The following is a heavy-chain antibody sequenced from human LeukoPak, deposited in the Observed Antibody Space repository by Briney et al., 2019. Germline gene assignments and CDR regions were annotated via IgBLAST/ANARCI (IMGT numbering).Heavy chain of an antibody. V-gene: IGHV3-48*02. CDR3: ARGGYCGGATCYDY. CDR2: ISSSSSTI. Sequence: SGGSLRLSCAASGXTFSGYSMNWVRQAPGKGLESVSYISSSSSTISYADSVKGRSTVSRDNAKNSLYLQMNSLRDEDTAVYFCARGGYCGGATCYDYWGQGTLVTVSS. J-gene: IGHJ4*02. D-gene: IGHD2-21*01. CDR1: GXTFSGYS.